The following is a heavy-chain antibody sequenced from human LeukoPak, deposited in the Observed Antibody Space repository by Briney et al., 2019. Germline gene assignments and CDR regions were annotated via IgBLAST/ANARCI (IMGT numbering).Heavy chain of an antibody. J-gene: IGHJ4*02. D-gene: IGHD3-9*01. CDR3: ARGPTLRYFDWLFFDY. V-gene: IGHV4-34*01. CDR2: INHSGST. Sequence: SETLSLTCAVYGGSFSGYYWSWIRQPPGKGLEWIGEINHSGSTNYNPSLKSRVTISVDTSKNQFSLKLSSVTAADTAVYYCARGPTLRYFDWLFFDYWRQGTLVTVSS. CDR1: GGSFSGYY.